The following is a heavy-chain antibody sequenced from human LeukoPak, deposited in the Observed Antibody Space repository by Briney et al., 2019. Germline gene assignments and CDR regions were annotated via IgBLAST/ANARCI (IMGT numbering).Heavy chain of an antibody. V-gene: IGHV4-34*01. Sequence: PSETLSLTCAVYGGSFSGYYWSWIRQPPGKGLEWIGEIHHSGSTNYNPSLKSRVTISVDTSKNQFSLKLSSVTAADTAVYYCARTRDYYYYYMDVWGRGTTVTVSS. CDR3: ARTRDYYYYYMDV. CDR1: GGSFSGYY. CDR2: IHHSGST. J-gene: IGHJ6*03.